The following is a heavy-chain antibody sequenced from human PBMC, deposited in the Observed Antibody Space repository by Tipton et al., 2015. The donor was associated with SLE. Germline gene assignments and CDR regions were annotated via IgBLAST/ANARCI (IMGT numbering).Heavy chain of an antibody. V-gene: IGHV4-61*02. D-gene: IGHD2-2*01. Sequence: TLSLTCTVSGGSISSGSYYWSWIRQPAGKGLEWIGRIYTSGSTNYNPSLKSRVTISVDTSKNQFSLKLSSVTAADTAVYYCARDRYCSSTSCSHHYYYGMDVWGQGTTVTVSS. CDR3: ARDRYCSSTSCSHHYYYGMDV. CDR2: IYTSGST. J-gene: IGHJ6*02. CDR1: GGSISSGSYY.